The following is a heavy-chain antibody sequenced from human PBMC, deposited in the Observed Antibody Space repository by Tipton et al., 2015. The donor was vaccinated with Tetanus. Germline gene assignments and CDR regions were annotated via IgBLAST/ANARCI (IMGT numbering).Heavy chain of an antibody. CDR1: GGSINNYF. CDR3: ASSHYEFWSGYLNWFDP. CDR2: IYYSGSA. J-gene: IGHJ5*02. Sequence: TLSLTCTVSGGSINNYFWSWIRQPPGKGLEWIGYIYYSGSANYNPSLRSRASISEDTSKNQFSLSLTSVTAADTAVYYCASSHYEFWSGYLNWFDPWGQGTLVTVSS. D-gene: IGHD3-3*01. V-gene: IGHV4-59*08.